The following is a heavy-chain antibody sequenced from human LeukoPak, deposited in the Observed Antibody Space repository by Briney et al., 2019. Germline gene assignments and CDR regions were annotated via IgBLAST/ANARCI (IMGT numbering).Heavy chain of an antibody. V-gene: IGHV1-18*01. Sequence: ASVKVSCKASGYTFTSYGISWVRQAPGQGLEWMGWISAYNGNTKYAQRLQGRVTITADESTSTAYMELSSLRSEDTAVYYCARVYYYDSEFDPWGQGTLVTVSS. CDR1: GYTFTSYG. CDR3: ARVYYYDSEFDP. CDR2: ISAYNGNT. D-gene: IGHD3-22*01. J-gene: IGHJ5*02.